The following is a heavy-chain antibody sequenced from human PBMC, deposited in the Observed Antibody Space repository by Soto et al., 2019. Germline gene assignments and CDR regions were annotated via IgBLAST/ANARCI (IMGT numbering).Heavy chain of an antibody. Sequence: ASVKGSCKASGYTFTGYYMHRVRQAPGQGLEWMGWINPNSGGTNYAQKFQGWVTMTRDTSISTAYMELSSLRSEDTAVYYCARERSYGMDVWGQGTTVTVSS. J-gene: IGHJ6*02. CDR1: GYTFTGYY. CDR3: ARERSYGMDV. CDR2: INPNSGGT. V-gene: IGHV1-2*04.